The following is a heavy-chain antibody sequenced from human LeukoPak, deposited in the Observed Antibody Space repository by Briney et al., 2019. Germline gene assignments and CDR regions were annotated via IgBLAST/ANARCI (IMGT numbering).Heavy chain of an antibody. D-gene: IGHD1-26*01. CDR2: IYPGDSDT. CDR1: GYTFTSYW. J-gene: IGHJ4*02. Sequence: GESLKISCQGSGYTFTSYWIGWVRQMPVKGLEWMGSIYPGDSDTKYSPSFQGQVTISADKSISTAYLQWSSLKASDTAMYYCARPADVVGAFDYWGQGTLVTVSS. CDR3: ARPADVVGAFDY. V-gene: IGHV5-51*01.